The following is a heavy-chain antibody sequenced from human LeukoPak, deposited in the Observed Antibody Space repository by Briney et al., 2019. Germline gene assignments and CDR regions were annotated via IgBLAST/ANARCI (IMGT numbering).Heavy chain of an antibody. CDR1: GYIFTAYY. CDR2: IIPNTGGT. V-gene: IGHV1-2*02. J-gene: IGHJ6*02. D-gene: IGHD2-8*01. Sequence: ASVKVSCKASGYIFTAYYIHWVRQAPGQGPEWMGWIIPNTGGTNYAQKLQGRVTMTSDTSISTAYMEVSSLKSDDTAVYYCARYPYCTNGVCYYYYGMDVWGQGTTVTVSS. CDR3: ARYPYCTNGVCYYYYGMDV.